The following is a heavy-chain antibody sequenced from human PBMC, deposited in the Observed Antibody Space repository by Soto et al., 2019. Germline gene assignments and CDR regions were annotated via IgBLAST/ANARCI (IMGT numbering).Heavy chain of an antibody. J-gene: IGHJ6*03. CDR1: GFTFDDYT. V-gene: IGHV3-43*01. CDR2: ISWDGGST. CDR3: AKALGYCSSTSCYYYYYMDV. D-gene: IGHD2-2*01. Sequence: GGSRRLSCAASGFTFDDYTMHWVRHGPGKGLEWVSLISWDGGSTYYADSVKGRFTISRDNSKNTLYLQMNSLRAEDTAVYYCAKALGYCSSTSCYYYYYMDVWGKGTTVTVSS.